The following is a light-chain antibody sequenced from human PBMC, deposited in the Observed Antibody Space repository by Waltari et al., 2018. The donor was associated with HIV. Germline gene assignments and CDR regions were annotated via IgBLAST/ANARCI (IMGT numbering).Light chain of an antibody. CDR3: ASYLGNNDLV. Sequence: QSALTQPPSASGSPGQSVTISCTGTSSDIGGYVYVSWYQHHPGKVPKLMIYEVTKLPSGVPDRFSGSKSGNTASLTVSGLQAEDEAHYYCASYLGNNDLVFGGGTKLTVL. CDR1: SSDIGGYVY. J-gene: IGLJ2*01. V-gene: IGLV2-8*01. CDR2: EVT.